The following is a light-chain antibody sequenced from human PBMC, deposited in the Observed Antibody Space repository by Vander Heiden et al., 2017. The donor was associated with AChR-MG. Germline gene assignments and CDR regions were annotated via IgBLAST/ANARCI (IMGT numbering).Light chain of an antibody. V-gene: IGLV2-14*01. J-gene: IGLJ2*01. CDR2: EVS. Sequence: QSALTQPASVSASSRPSITISCTGTSSDVGGYNYVSWYQQHPGKAPKLMRYEVSNRPSGVSNRFSGSKSGNNASPTISGLQAEDEADDYCSSYTSSSTQVFGGGTKLTVL. CDR3: SSYTSSSTQV. CDR1: SSDVGGYNY.